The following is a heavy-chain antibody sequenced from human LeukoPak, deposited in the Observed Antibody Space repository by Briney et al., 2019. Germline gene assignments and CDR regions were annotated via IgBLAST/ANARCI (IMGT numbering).Heavy chain of an antibody. Sequence: TGGSLRLSCAASGFTFSIYYMSWVRQTPGKGLEWVANIEGDGTEKYYVDSVKGRFTISRDNAKNSLHLQMNSLRAEDTAVYYCARSRYYYDNSGYYYRPYYFDYWGQGTLVTVSS. D-gene: IGHD3-22*01. V-gene: IGHV3-7*01. CDR1: GFTFSIYY. CDR3: ARSRYYYDNSGYYYRPYYFDY. J-gene: IGHJ4*02. CDR2: IEGDGTEK.